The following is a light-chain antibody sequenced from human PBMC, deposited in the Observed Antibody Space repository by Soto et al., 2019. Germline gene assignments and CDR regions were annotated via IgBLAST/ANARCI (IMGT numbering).Light chain of an antibody. CDR2: DVS. Sequence: QSALTQPASVSGSPGQSITISCTGTSSDVGGYNYVSWYQQHPGKAPKLMIYDVSNRPSGVSNRFSGSKSGNTASLTISGLQAEDEADYYCSSYAGSYTPVVFGGGTKLTVL. V-gene: IGLV2-14*01. CDR1: SSDVGGYNY. J-gene: IGLJ2*01. CDR3: SSYAGSYTPVV.